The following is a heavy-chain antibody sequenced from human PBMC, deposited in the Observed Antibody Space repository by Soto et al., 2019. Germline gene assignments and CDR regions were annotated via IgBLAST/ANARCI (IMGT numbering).Heavy chain of an antibody. Sequence: SETLTLTCTVSGGSISSGDYYWSWIRQPPGKGLEWIGYIYYSGSTYYNPSLKSRVTISVDTSKNQFSLKLSSVTAADTAVYYCARGPAPAGPIDYWGQGTLVTVSS. J-gene: IGHJ4*02. D-gene: IGHD6-13*01. CDR3: ARGPAPAGPIDY. CDR2: IYYSGST. CDR1: GGSISSGDYY. V-gene: IGHV4-30-4*01.